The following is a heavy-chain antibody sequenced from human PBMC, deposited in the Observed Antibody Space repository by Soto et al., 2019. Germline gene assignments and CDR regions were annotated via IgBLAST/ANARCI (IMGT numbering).Heavy chain of an antibody. V-gene: IGHV3-23*01. CDR2: ISGSGGST. D-gene: IGHD2-2*01. J-gene: IGHJ6*03. CDR1: GFTFSSYA. Sequence: GGSLRLSCAASGFTFSSYAMSWVRQAPGKGLEWVSAISGSGGSTYYADSVKGRFTISRDNSKNTLYLQMNSLRAEDTAVYYCAKFSYCSSTSCQQMNYYYYMDVWGKGTTVTVSS. CDR3: AKFSYCSSTSCQQMNYYYYMDV.